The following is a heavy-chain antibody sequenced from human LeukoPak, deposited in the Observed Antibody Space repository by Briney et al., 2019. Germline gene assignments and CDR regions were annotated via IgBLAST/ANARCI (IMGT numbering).Heavy chain of an antibody. Sequence: PGGSLRLPCSASGITFSSASMSWVRQAPGKGLEWVAVISYDGSNKYYADSVKGRFTISRDNSKNTLYLQMNSLRAEDTAVYYCARESGSYAGGFDYWGQGTLVTVSS. CDR3: ARESGSYAGGFDY. CDR1: GITFSSAS. V-gene: IGHV3-30*03. D-gene: IGHD1-26*01. J-gene: IGHJ4*02. CDR2: ISYDGSNK.